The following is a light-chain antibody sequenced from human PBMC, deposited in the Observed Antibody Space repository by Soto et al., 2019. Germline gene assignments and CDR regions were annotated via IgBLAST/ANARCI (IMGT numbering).Light chain of an antibody. CDR3: QVWDSSDDHSV. V-gene: IGLV3-21*02. CDR2: DDR. J-gene: IGLJ3*02. Sequence: SYELTQPPSVSVAPGQTARIPCGGNNIGTKSVHWYQQRPGQAPVLVVYDDRDRPSGIPERFSGSVSGNTATLTTTRVEAGDEADYYCQVWDSSDDHSVFGGGTKLTVL. CDR1: NIGTKS.